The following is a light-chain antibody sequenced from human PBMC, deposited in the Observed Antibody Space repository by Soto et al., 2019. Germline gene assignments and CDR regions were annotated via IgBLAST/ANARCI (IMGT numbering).Light chain of an antibody. J-gene: IGKJ1*01. CDR3: QQYGSSPST. Sequence: IAMTQSPATLSVSPGERGTLSCRASQSVSSNLALYQQKPGQAPRLLIYGVSTRATGIPARFSGSGSGTDFTLTICRLEPEAFAVYYCQQYGSSPSTFRHWTKVE. CDR2: GVS. CDR1: QSVSSN. V-gene: IGKV3-15*01.